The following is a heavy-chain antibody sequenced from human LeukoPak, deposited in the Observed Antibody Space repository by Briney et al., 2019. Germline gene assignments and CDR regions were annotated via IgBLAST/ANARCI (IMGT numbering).Heavy chain of an antibody. Sequence: PSETLSLTCAVYGGSFSGYYWGWIRQPPGKGLEWIGSIYYSGSTYYNPSLKSRVTISVDTSKNQFSLKLSSVTAADTAVYYCARTYYDSSGPVGGAFDIWGQGTMVTVSS. V-gene: IGHV4-39*01. CDR2: IYYSGST. J-gene: IGHJ3*02. CDR1: GGSFSGYY. D-gene: IGHD3-22*01. CDR3: ARTYYDSSGPVGGAFDI.